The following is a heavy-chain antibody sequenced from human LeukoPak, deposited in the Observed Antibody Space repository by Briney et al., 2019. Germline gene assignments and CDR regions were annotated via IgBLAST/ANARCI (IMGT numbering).Heavy chain of an antibody. Sequence: GGSLRLSCAASGFTFRDFWMHWVRQAPGKGPEGGSRLSSHSSVTGYADSVKGRFTISRDNAGNTMYLQMRTLRAEDTAVYYCARDMWGTFDYWGQGALVTVSS. CDR2: LSSHSSVT. CDR1: GFTFRDFW. D-gene: IGHD7-27*01. J-gene: IGHJ4*02. V-gene: IGHV3-74*01. CDR3: ARDMWGTFDY.